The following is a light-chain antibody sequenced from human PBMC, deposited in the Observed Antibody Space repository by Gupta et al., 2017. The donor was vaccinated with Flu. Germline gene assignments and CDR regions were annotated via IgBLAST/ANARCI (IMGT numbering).Light chain of an antibody. Sequence: VLTQSPGTLSLSPGERATLSCRASQSVSSSYLAWYQQKPGQAPRLLIYGASSRATGIPDRFRGSGSGTDFTLTISRLEPEDFAVYFCQQYGSSWTFGEWTRLEIK. J-gene: IGKJ5*01. CDR3: QQYGSSWT. CDR2: GAS. CDR1: QSVSSSY. V-gene: IGKV3-20*01.